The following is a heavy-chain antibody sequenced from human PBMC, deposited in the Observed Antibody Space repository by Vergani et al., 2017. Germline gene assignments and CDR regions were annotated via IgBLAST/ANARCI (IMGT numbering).Heavy chain of an antibody. CDR3: ARDGWELLDYFYYMDV. V-gene: IGHV3-74*01. CDR1: GFTFSNYW. CDR2: INSDGDST. D-gene: IGHD1-26*01. Sequence: VQLVESGGGLVQPGGSLRLSCTASGFTFSNYWMQWVRQAPGKGLMWVSRINSDGDSTSYADSVKGRFTISRDNAKNTLYLQMDSLRAEDTAVYYCARDGWELLDYFYYMDVWGKGTTVPVSS. J-gene: IGHJ6*03.